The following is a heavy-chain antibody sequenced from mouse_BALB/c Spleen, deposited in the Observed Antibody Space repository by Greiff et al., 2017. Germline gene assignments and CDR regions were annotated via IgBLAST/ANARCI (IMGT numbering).Heavy chain of an antibody. J-gene: IGHJ3*01. CDR2: IDPENGNT. D-gene: IGHD2-4*01. CDR3: ARGGDYWFAY. CDR1: GFNIKDYY. Sequence: VQLQQSGAELVRPGALVKLSCKASGFNIKDYYMHWVKQRPEQGLEWIGWIDPENGNTIYDPKFQGKASITADTSSNTAYLQLSSQTSEDTAVYYCARGGDYWFAYWGQGTLVTVSA. V-gene: IGHV14-1*02.